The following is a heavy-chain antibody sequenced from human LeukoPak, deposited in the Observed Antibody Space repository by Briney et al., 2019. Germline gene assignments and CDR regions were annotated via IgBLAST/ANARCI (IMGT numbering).Heavy chain of an antibody. CDR3: ARGVPAALEGGWFDP. D-gene: IGHD2-2*01. CDR2: VYYDGIN. J-gene: IGHJ5*02. V-gene: IGHV4-39*07. CDR1: GGSVNNTLFY. Sequence: SETLSLTCTVSGGSVNNTLFYWGWIRQPPGKGLEWIGTVYYDGINYSSPSLKSRVATSVDTSKNQFSLRLSSVTAADTAVYYCARGVPAALEGGWFDPWGQGTLVTVSS.